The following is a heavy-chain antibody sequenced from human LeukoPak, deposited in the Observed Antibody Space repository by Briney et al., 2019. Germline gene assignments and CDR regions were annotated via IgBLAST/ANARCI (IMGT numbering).Heavy chain of an antibody. V-gene: IGHV3-30*18. J-gene: IGHJ4*02. CDR3: AKDLATKYTLDY. CDR2: ISYDGNEK. D-gene: IGHD6-6*01. Sequence: GGSLRLPCAASGFTFRTNGMHWARQAPGKGLEWVAGISYDGNEKFYADSVKGRFTISRDNSKNTLDLQMNSLRAEDTAVYYCAKDLATKYTLDYWGQGTLVTVSS. CDR1: GFTFRTNG.